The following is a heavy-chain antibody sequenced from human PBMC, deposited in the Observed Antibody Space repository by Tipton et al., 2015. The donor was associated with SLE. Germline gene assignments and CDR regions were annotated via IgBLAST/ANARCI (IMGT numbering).Heavy chain of an antibody. D-gene: IGHD2/OR15-2a*01. CDR2: IDPSDSYT. J-gene: IGHJ6*03. Sequence: QSGAEVKKPGESLRISCKGSGYSFTTYWISWVRQMPGKGLEWMGKIDPSDSYTDYNPSFQGHVTISADKSISTAYLQWSSLKASDTAIYYCARRYCSSTTTSYRDSLYHMEVWGKGTTVTVSS. CDR1: GYSFTTYW. V-gene: IGHV5-10-1*01. CDR3: ARRYCSSTTTSYRDSLYHMEV.